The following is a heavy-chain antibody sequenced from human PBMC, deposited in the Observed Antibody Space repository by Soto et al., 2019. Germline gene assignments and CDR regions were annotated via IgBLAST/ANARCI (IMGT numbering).Heavy chain of an antibody. V-gene: IGHV1-69*13. CDR1: GGTFSSYA. D-gene: IGHD3-10*01. Sequence: ASVKVSCKASGGTFSSYAISWVRQAPGQGLEWMGGIIPIFGTANYAQKFQGRVTITADESTSTAYMELSSLRSEDTAVYYCAREVRGVISYWFDPWGQGTLVTVSS. CDR2: IIPIFGTA. J-gene: IGHJ5*02. CDR3: AREVRGVISYWFDP.